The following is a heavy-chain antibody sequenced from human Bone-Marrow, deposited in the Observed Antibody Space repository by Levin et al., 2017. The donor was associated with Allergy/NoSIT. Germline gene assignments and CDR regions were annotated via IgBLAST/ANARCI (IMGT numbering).Heavy chain of an antibody. CDR1: GYTFTGYY. J-gene: IGHJ4*02. CDR3: ARDLIPQGDCCSPPPPRVDY. Sequence: ASVKVSCKASGYTFTGYYMHWVRQAPGQGLEWMGWINPNSGGTNYAQKFQGRVTMTRDTSISTAYMELSRLRSDDTAVYYCARDLIPQGDCCSPPPPRVDYWGQGTLVTVSS. V-gene: IGHV1-2*02. D-gene: IGHD2-21*02. CDR2: INPNSGGT.